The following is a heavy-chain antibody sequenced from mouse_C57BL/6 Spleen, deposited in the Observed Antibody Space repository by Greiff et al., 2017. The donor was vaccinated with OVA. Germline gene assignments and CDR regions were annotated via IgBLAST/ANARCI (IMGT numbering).Heavy chain of an antibody. CDR1: GYSFTGYY. CDR2: INPSTGCT. J-gene: IGHJ4*01. CDR3: ARREAHYYAMDY. V-gene: IGHV1-42*01. Sequence: VQLKQSGPELVKPGASVKISCKASGYSFTGYYMNWVKQSPEKSLEWIGEINPSTGCTTYNQKFKAKATLTVDKSSSTAYMQLKSLTSEDSAVYYCARREAHYYAMDYWGQGTSVTVSS. D-gene: IGHD3-2*02.